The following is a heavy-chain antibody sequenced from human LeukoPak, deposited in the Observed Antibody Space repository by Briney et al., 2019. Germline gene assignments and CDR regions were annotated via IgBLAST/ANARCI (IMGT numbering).Heavy chain of an antibody. J-gene: IGHJ4*02. CDR3: AKDSGEQWLVPKWYYFDY. Sequence: GGSLRLSCAASGFTFSSYAMSWVRQAPGKGLEWVSAISGSGGSTYYADSVKGRFTISRDNSKNTLYLQMNSLRAEDTAVYYCAKDSGEQWLVPKWYYFDYWGQGTLVTVSS. CDR1: GFTFSSYA. V-gene: IGHV3-23*01. CDR2: ISGSGGST. D-gene: IGHD6-19*01.